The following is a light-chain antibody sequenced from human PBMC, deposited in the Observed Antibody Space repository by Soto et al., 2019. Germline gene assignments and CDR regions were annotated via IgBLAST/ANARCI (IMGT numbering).Light chain of an antibody. CDR1: SSDVGDYNR. CDR3: ISFTPSTTTHWV. J-gene: IGLJ3*02. V-gene: IGLV2-14*01. CDR2: EVT. Sequence: QSVLTQPPSVSGSPGQSITISCTGTSSDVGDYNRVSWYQHHPGKAPKLMIFEVTNRPSGISDRFSGFKSGSTASLTISELRPDDEANYYCISFTPSTTTHWVFGGGTKVTVL.